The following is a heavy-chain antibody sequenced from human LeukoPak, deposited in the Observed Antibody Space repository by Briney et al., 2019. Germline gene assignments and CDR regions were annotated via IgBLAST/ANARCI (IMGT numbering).Heavy chain of an antibody. J-gene: IGHJ3*02. CDR1: GYTFTCYY. CDR3: ARQKLEQWLVLDDAFDI. V-gene: IGHV1-2*02. D-gene: IGHD6-19*01. CDR2: INTNSGGT. Sequence: ASVKVSCTASGYTFTCYYMHWVRHAPGQGLEWKGWINTNSGGTNYAQKFQGRVTMTRDTSISTAYMELSRLRSDDTAVYYCARQKLEQWLVLDDAFDIWGQGTKVTVSS.